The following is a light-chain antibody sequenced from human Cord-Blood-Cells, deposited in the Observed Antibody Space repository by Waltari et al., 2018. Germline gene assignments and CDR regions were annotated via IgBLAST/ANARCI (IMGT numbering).Light chain of an antibody. J-gene: IGKJ4*01. CDR3: QQRSNWPPLT. Sequence: EIVLTQSPATLSFSPGERATLSCRASQSVSSYLAWYQQKPDQAPRLLIYDASNRATGIPARFSGSGSGTDFTLTISSLEPEDFAVYYCQQRSNWPPLTFGGGTKVEIK. CDR1: QSVSSY. CDR2: DAS. V-gene: IGKV3-11*01.